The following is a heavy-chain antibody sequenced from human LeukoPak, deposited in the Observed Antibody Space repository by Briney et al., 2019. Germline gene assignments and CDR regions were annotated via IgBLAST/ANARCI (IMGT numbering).Heavy chain of an antibody. CDR3: ARARIGRVESYVRPFDY. V-gene: IGHV1-8*03. D-gene: IGHD3-10*02. J-gene: IGHJ4*02. CDR2: MNPNSGNT. CDR1: GYTFTSYD. Sequence: GASVKVSCKASGYTFTSYDINWVRQATGQGLEWMGWMNPNSGNTGYTQEFQGRVTITRNTSISTAYMELSSLRSEDTAVYYCARARIGRVESYVRPFDYWGQGTLVTVSS.